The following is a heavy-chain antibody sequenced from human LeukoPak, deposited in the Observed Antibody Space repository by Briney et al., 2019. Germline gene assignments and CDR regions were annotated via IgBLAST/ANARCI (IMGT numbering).Heavy chain of an antibody. V-gene: IGHV1-18*01. D-gene: IGHD3-10*01. CDR2: ISTYYGNT. CDR3: ARVYSTNYYGSGDRPFLFDY. Sequence: GALVKVSCTASGYTFTSYGFSWVRQAPGQGLEWMGWISTYYGNTNYAQKLQDRVTMTTDTSTSTAYMELTSLRSDDTAVYYCARVYSTNYYGSGDRPFLFDYWGQGTVVTVSS. J-gene: IGHJ4*02. CDR1: GYTFTSYG.